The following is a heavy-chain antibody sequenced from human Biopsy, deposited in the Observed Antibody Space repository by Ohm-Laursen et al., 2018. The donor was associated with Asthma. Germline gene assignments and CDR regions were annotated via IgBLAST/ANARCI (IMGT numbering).Heavy chain of an antibody. CDR2: ISWNSGSI. CDR3: AKATLGDIGKDY. Sequence: SLRLSCTASGFTFDDYGMHWVRQAPGKGLEWASGISWNSGSIGYADSVKGRFTISRDNAKNSLYLQMNSLRVEDTALYYCAKATLGDIGKDYWGQGTLVTVSS. D-gene: IGHD2-21*01. J-gene: IGHJ4*02. V-gene: IGHV3-9*01. CDR1: GFTFDDYG.